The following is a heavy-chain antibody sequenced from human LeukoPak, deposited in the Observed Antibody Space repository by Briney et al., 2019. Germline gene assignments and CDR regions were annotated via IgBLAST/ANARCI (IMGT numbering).Heavy chain of an antibody. V-gene: IGHV1-46*01. CDR3: ARGTSSWTFDY. D-gene: IGHD6-13*01. CDR2: INLSGGST. CDR1: GYTFTSYY. J-gene: IGHJ4*02. Sequence: ASVTVSCKASGYTFTSYYMHWVRQAPGQGLGWMAIINLSGGSTSYAQKFQGRVTMTRDTSTTTVYMELSSLRSEDTAVYYCARGTSSWTFDYWGQGTLVTVSS.